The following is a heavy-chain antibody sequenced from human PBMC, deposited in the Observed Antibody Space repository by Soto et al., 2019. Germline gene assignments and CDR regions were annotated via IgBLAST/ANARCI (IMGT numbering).Heavy chain of an antibody. J-gene: IGHJ4*02. CDR3: ARASNRYKWNDVSIDY. D-gene: IGHD1-20*01. V-gene: IGHV1-46*03. CDR2: INPSGGST. Sequence: QVQLVQSGAEVKKHGASVKDSCKASGYTFTSYYMHWVRQAPGPGLEWMGIINPSGGSTSYAQKFQGRVAMTRDTSTNTVYMELSSLRSEDTAVYYCARASNRYKWNDVSIDYWGQGTLVTVSS. CDR1: GYTFTSYY.